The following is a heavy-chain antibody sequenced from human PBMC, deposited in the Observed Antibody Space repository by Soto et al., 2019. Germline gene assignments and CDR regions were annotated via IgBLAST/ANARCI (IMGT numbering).Heavy chain of an antibody. CDR3: ARDPSWEWLFYYGMDV. J-gene: IGHJ6*02. D-gene: IGHD3-3*01. CDR1: GFTVSSNY. Sequence: GGSLRLSCAASGFTVSSNYMSWVRQVPGKGLEWVSVIYSGGSTYYADSVKGRFTISRDNSKNTLYLQMNSLRAEDTAVYYCARDPSWEWLFYYGMDVWGQGTTVTVSS. CDR2: IYSGGST. V-gene: IGHV3-66*01.